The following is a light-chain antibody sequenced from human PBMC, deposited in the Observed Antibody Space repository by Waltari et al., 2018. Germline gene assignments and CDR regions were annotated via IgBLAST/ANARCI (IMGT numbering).Light chain of an antibody. CDR3: SSYTSSGTFVL. Sequence: QSALTQPASVSGSPGQSITISCTGTSSDVGGYNYVAWYQQHPGKAPKLMIYDVSKRPSGVSNRFSGSKSGNTAPLTISGLQAEDEADYYCSSYTSSGTFVLFGGGTKLTVL. CDR1: SSDVGGYNY. CDR2: DVS. V-gene: IGLV2-14*01. J-gene: IGLJ2*01.